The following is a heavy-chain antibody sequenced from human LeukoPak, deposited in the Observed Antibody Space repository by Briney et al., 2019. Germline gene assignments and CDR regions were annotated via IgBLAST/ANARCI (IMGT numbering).Heavy chain of an antibody. Sequence: ASVKVSCKASGYTFTDYYVHWVRQAPGKGLEWMGWINPNSGGTNYAQKFQGRVTMTRDTSTSTAYMELSSLISDDTAVYYCARDGYHYGQFDHWGQGSLVTVSS. CDR3: ARDGYHYGQFDH. CDR1: GYTFTDYY. CDR2: INPNSGGT. J-gene: IGHJ4*02. V-gene: IGHV1-2*02. D-gene: IGHD5-12*01.